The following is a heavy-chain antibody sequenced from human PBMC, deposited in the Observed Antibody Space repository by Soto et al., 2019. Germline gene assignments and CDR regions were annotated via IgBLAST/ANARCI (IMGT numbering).Heavy chain of an antibody. V-gene: IGHV4-59*08. CDR3: ARLGVPVYYYGMDV. J-gene: IGHJ6*02. Sequence: NPSETLSLTCTVSGGSIRSYYWSWIRRPPGNGLEWIGYIYSSGSTNYNPSLKSRVTISVDTSKNQFSLKLSSVAAADTAVYYCARLGVPVYYYGMDVWGQGTTVTVSS. CDR1: GGSIRSYY. D-gene: IGHD3-10*01. CDR2: IYSSGST.